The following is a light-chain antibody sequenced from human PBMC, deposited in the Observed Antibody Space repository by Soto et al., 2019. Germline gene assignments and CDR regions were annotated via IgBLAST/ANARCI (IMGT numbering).Light chain of an antibody. CDR2: GAS. Sequence: EIVMTQSPATLSVSPGERATLSCRASQSVSSNLAWYQQKPGQAPRLLIYGASTRATGFPARFSGGGSATEFTLTISSLQSEDFAVYYCQQYDNWPQTFGQGTKVDIK. J-gene: IGKJ1*01. V-gene: IGKV3-15*01. CDR1: QSVSSN. CDR3: QQYDNWPQT.